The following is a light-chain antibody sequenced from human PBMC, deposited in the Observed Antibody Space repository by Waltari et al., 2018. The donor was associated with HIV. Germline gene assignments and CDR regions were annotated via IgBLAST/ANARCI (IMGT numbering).Light chain of an antibody. J-gene: IGKJ4*01. CDR1: QSINNW. V-gene: IGKV1-5*03. CDR3: QQYNSYAVT. Sequence: DSQMTQSPSTLSASVGDRVTITCRASQSINNWLAWYQQKPGKAPKLLIYKASTLASGVPSRFGGSGSGAEFTLTITSLQPDDFATYYCQQYNSYAVTFGGGTKVDIK. CDR2: KAS.